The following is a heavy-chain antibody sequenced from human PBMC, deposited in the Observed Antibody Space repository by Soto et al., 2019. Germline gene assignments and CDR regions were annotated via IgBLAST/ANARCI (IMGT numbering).Heavy chain of an antibody. Sequence: QVQLQESGPGLVKPSGTLSLTCAVSGGSISSSNWWSWVRQPRGKGLEWIGEIYHSGSTNYNPSLKSRVTISVDKSKNQFSLKLSSVTAADTAVYYCAREGVVVVVAATGGMDVWGQGTTVTVSS. J-gene: IGHJ6*02. CDR1: GGSISSSNW. CDR2: IYHSGST. CDR3: AREGVVVVVAATGGMDV. D-gene: IGHD2-15*01. V-gene: IGHV4-4*02.